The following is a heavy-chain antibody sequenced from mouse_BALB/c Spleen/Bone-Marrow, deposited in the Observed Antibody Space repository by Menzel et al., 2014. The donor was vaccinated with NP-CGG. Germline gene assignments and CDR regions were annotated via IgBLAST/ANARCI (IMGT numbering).Heavy chain of an antibody. V-gene: IGHV3-6*02. J-gene: IGHJ4*01. CDR2: ISYGGSN. D-gene: IGHD2-3*01. CDR3: ARGDGYYGGAMDY. Sequence: EVKLMESGPGLVKPSQSLSLTCSVTGYSITSGYYWNWIRQFPGNKLEWMGYISYGGSNNYNPSLKNRISITRDTSKNQFFLKLNSVTTEDTATYYCARGDGYYGGAMDYWGQGTSVTVSS. CDR1: GYSITSGYY.